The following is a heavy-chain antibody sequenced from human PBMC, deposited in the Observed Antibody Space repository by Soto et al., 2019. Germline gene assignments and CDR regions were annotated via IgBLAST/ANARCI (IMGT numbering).Heavy chain of an antibody. D-gene: IGHD3-3*01. CDR3: AREGYDFWSGYRSDAFDI. J-gene: IGHJ3*02. Sequence: GGSLRLSCAASGFTFSSYAMHWVRQAPGKGLEWVAVISYDGSNKYYADSVKGRFTISRDNSKNTLYLQLNSLRAEDTAVYYCAREGYDFWSGYRSDAFDIWGQGTMVTVSS. CDR1: GFTFSSYA. V-gene: IGHV3-30-3*01. CDR2: ISYDGSNK.